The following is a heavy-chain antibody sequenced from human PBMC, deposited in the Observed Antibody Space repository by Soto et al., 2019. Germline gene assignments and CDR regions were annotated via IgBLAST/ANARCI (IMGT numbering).Heavy chain of an antibody. CDR1: GFTFSDSG. Sequence: QVQLVESGGGVVQPGRSLRLSCVASGFTFSDSGFHWVRQAPGKGLEWVAIISFDGNTENSADSVKGRFTISRDNSKNSLYLQMNRLRPDDTAVYYCAKDFYMYLTGGLDVWGQGTTVTVSS. J-gene: IGHJ6*02. CDR3: AKDFYMYLTGGLDV. V-gene: IGHV3-30*18. D-gene: IGHD2-8*01. CDR2: ISFDGNTE.